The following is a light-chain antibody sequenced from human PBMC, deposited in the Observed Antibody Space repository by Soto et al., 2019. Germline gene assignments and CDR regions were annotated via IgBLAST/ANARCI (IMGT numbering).Light chain of an antibody. J-gene: IGLJ2*01. CDR2: EVS. V-gene: IGLV2-8*01. CDR3: SSNASDKVI. CDR1: SSDVGGYDY. Sequence: QSALTQPPSASGSPGQSVTISCTGTSSDVGGYDYVSWYQQHPDKAPKLMIYEVSKWPSGVPDRFSGSKSGNTASLTVSGLHAEDEDDYFCSSNASDKVIFGGGTKLTVL.